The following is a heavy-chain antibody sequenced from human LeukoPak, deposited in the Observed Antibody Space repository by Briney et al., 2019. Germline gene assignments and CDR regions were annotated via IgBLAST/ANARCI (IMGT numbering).Heavy chain of an antibody. Sequence: SGGSLRLSCAASGFTVSSNYMSWVRQAPGKGLEWVSVIYSGGSTYYADAVKGRFTISRDNSKNTLYLQMNSLRAEDTAVYYCARVGYDYPFDYWGQGTLVTVSS. J-gene: IGHJ4*02. CDR1: GFTVSSNY. D-gene: IGHD5-12*01. CDR3: ARVGYDYPFDY. CDR2: IYSGGST. V-gene: IGHV3-66*02.